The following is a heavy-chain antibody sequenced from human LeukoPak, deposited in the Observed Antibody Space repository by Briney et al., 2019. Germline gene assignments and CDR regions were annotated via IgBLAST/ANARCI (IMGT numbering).Heavy chain of an antibody. V-gene: IGHV1-2*02. CDR1: GYTFTDYN. CDR2: IQPKSGGT. CDR3: ARRYCSGGSWIPDY. Sequence: ASVKVSCRASGYTFTDYNVYWVRQAPGQGPEWMGWIQPKSGGTIYAQRFQGRVTMTRDRSISTAYMELSSLRYDDTAVYYCARRYCSGGSWIPDYWGQGTLVTVSS. J-gene: IGHJ4*02. D-gene: IGHD2-15*01.